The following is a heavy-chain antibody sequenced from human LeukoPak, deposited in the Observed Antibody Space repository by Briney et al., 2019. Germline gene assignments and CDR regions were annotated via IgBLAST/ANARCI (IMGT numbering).Heavy chain of an antibody. V-gene: IGHV1-69*06. CDR1: GGTFSSYA. J-gene: IGHJ5*02. D-gene: IGHD6-13*01. CDR3: ARTSIAAAGAEYWFDP. CDR2: IIPIFGTA. Sequence: SVKVSCKASGGTFSSYAISWVRQAPGQGLEWMGGIIPIFGTANYAQKFQGRGTITADKSTSTAYMELSSLRSEDTAVYYCARTSIAAAGAEYWFDPWGQGTLVTVSS.